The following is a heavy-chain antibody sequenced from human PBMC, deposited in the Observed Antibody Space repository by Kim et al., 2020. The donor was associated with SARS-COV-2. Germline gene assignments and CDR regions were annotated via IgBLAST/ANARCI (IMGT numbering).Heavy chain of an antibody. CDR1: GFTFSNYD. V-gene: IGHV3-13*01. Sequence: GGSLRLSCAASGFTFSNYDMHWLRQATGKGLEWVSTIGTAGDTYYQGSVKGRFTISRENAKNSLYLQMNSLRVGDKAVYYCARGRREGGTAYNCFDPWGQGTLVTVSS. CDR3: ARGRREGGTAYNCFDP. D-gene: IGHD3-16*01. CDR2: IGTAGDT. J-gene: IGHJ5*02.